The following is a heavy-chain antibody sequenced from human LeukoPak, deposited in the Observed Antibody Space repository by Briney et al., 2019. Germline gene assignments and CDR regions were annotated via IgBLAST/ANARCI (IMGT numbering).Heavy chain of an antibody. D-gene: IGHD3-10*01. CDR3: AKVEVSVVRGVIDFDY. J-gene: IGHJ4*02. Sequence: GGSLRLSCAASGFTFSSYGMHWVRQAPGKGLEWVAFIRYDGSNKYYADSVKGRFTISRDDSKNTLYLQMNSLRAEDTAVYYCAKVEVSVVRGVIDFDYWGQGTLVTVSS. V-gene: IGHV3-30*02. CDR1: GFTFSSYG. CDR2: IRYDGSNK.